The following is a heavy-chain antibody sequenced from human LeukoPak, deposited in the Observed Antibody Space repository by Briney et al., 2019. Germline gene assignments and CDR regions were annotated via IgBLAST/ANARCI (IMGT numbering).Heavy chain of an antibody. D-gene: IGHD6-19*01. CDR2: IYYSGST. CDR3: ARAPFGQWLPSNWFDP. J-gene: IGHJ5*02. Sequence: SETLSLTCTVSGGSISSYYWSWIPQPPGKGLEWIGYIYYSGSTNYNPSLKSRVTISVDTSKNQFSLKLSSVTAADTAVYYCARAPFGQWLPSNWFDPWGQGTLVTVSS. V-gene: IGHV4-59*01. CDR1: GGSISSYY.